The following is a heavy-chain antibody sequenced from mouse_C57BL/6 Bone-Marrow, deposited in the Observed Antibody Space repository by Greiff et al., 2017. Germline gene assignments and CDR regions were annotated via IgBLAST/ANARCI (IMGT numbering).Heavy chain of an antibody. CDR2: IDPSDSYT. D-gene: IGHD4-1*01. J-gene: IGHJ3*01. Sequence: VQLKQPGAELVMPGASVKLSCKASGYTFTSYWMHWVKQRPGQGLEWIGEIDPSDSYTNYNQKFKGKSTLTVDKSSSTAYMQLSSLTSEDSAVYYCVLKLGRGWFAYWGQGTLVTVSA. CDR3: VLKLGRGWFAY. CDR1: GYTFTSYW. V-gene: IGHV1-69*01.